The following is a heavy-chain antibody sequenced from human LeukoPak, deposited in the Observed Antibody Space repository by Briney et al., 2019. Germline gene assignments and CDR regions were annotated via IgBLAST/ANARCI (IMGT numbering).Heavy chain of an antibody. J-gene: IGHJ5*02. CDR2: IYYSGST. V-gene: IGHV4-59*01. D-gene: IGHD2-2*01. CDR3: AREGGYCSSTSCRNWFDP. Sequence: SETLSLTCTVSGGSISSYYWSWIRQPPGKGLEWIGYIYYSGSTNYNPSLKSRVTISVDTSKNQFSLKLSSVTAADTAVYYCAREGGYCSSTSCRNWFDPWGRGTLVTVSS. CDR1: GGSISSYY.